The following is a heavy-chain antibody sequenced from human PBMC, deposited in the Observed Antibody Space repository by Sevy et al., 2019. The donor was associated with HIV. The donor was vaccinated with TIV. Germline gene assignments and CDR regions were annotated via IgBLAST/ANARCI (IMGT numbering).Heavy chain of an antibody. J-gene: IGHJ6*02. CDR3: ARERYNRGYYYYGMDV. Sequence: GGSLRLSCAASGFTFSSYAMHWVRQAPGKGLEWVAVISYDGSNKYYADSVKGRFTISRDNSKNTLYLQINSLRAEDTAVYYCARERYNRGYYYYGMDVWGQGTTVTVSS. V-gene: IGHV3-30*04. CDR2: ISYDGSNK. CDR1: GFTFSSYA. D-gene: IGHD1-1*01.